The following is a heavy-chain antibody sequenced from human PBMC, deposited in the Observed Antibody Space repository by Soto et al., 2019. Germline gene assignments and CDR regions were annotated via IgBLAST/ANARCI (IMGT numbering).Heavy chain of an antibody. CDR1: GFTVSSYA. CDR2: ISYDGSNK. V-gene: IGHV3-30-3*01. Sequence: PGGSLRLSCAASGFTVSSYAMHWVRQAPGKGLEWVAVISYDGSNKYYADSVKGRFTISRDNSKNTLYLQMNSLRAEDTAVYYCARDSIVVVITTVAYYYGMDVWGQGTTVTVSS. J-gene: IGHJ6*02. CDR3: ARDSIVVVITTVAYYYGMDV. D-gene: IGHD3-22*01.